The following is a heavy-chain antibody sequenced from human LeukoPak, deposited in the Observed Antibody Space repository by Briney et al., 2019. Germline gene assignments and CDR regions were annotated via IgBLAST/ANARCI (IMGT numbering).Heavy chain of an antibody. J-gene: IGHJ4*02. CDR2: ISYEGSNK. Sequence: GGSLRLSCAPSGFPFSSCGMHWVRHAPGKRLEGVADISYEGSNKYYADSVKARFTISRDNSKNTLYLQMNSLRAEDTAVYSCAKVGGSGGEFDYWGQGTLVTVSS. CDR1: GFPFSSCG. V-gene: IGHV3-30*18. D-gene: IGHD4-23*01. CDR3: AKVGGSGGEFDY.